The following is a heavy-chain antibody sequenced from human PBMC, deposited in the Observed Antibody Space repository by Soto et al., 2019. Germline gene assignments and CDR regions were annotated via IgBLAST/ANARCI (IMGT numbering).Heavy chain of an antibody. J-gene: IGHJ5*02. CDR3: ARKSASYSNWFDP. CDR2: IYYSGST. V-gene: IGHV4-39*01. CDR1: GGSISSSSYY. D-gene: IGHD1-26*01. Sequence: SETLSLTCTVSGGSISSSSYYWGWIRQPPGKGLEWIGSIYYSGSTYYNPSLKSRVTISVDTSKNQFSLKLSSVTAADTAVYYCARKSASYSNWFDPWGQGTLVTVS.